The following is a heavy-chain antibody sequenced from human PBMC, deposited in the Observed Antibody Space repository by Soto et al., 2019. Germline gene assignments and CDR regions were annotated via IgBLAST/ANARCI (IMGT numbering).Heavy chain of an antibody. Sequence: SETLSLTCAVSGGSISSSNWWHWVRQPPGKGLEWIGEIHHSGTTNYNPSLKSRVAISVDKSKNQFPLKLNSVTAADTAVYYCARVRQYCSGTSCYLDPWGQGTLVTVSS. CDR3: ARVRQYCSGTSCYLDP. D-gene: IGHD2-2*01. V-gene: IGHV4-4*02. J-gene: IGHJ5*02. CDR2: IHHSGTT. CDR1: GGSISSSNW.